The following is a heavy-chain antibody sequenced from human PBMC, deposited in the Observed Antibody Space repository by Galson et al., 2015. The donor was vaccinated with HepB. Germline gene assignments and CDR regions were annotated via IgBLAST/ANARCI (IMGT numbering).Heavy chain of an antibody. V-gene: IGHV1-69*13. CDR3: ARDRRGFGELSLYGMDV. J-gene: IGHJ6*02. Sequence: SVKASCKASGGTFSRYAISWVRQAPGQGPEWMGGIIPMFGTPKYAQKFQGRVTITADESTSTAYMELSSLRSEDTAMYYCARDRRGFGELSLYGMDVWGQGTTVTVSS. CDR2: IIPMFGTP. CDR1: GGTFSRYA. D-gene: IGHD3-10*01.